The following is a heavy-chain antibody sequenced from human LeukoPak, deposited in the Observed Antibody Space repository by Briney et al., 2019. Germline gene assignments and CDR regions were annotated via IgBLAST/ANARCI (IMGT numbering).Heavy chain of an antibody. V-gene: IGHV3-53*01. CDR1: GFTVSSNS. CDR2: IYSAGST. J-gene: IGHJ4*02. Sequence: GGSLRLSCTVSGFTVSSNSMSWVRQAPGKGLEWVSFIYSAGSTHYSDSVKGRFTISIDNSKNTLYLQMNSLRAEDTAVYYCAEALDTSTSIYWGQGTLVTVSS. CDR3: AEALDTSTSIY.